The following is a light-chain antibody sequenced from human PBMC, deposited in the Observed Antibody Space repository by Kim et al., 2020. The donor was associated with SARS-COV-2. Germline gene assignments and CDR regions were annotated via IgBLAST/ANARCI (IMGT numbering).Light chain of an antibody. CDR3: NSRDTSGNHHVV. CDR2: DKN. V-gene: IGLV3-19*01. CDR1: SLRSYY. J-gene: IGLJ2*01. Sequence: SSELTQDPAVSVALGQTVRITCQGDSLRSYYASWYQQKPGQAPVLVIYDKNNRPSGIPDQFSGSSSGNTASLTITGAQAEDEADYYCNSRDTSGNHHVVFGGGTQLTVL.